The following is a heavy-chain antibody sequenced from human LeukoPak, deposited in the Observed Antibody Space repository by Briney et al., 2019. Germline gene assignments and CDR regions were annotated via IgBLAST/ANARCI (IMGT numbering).Heavy chain of an antibody. D-gene: IGHD1-26*01. Sequence: SETLSLTCAVYGGSFSDYWWTWIRQSPGKGLEWIGEVNHSGRTNYNPSLKSRVSISVDRSKNQFSLELSSVTATDTAIYYCARQGGGGRAFDIWGQGTMVTVSS. CDR3: ARQGGGGRAFDI. CDR2: VNHSGRT. CDR1: GGSFSDYW. V-gene: IGHV4-34*01. J-gene: IGHJ3*02.